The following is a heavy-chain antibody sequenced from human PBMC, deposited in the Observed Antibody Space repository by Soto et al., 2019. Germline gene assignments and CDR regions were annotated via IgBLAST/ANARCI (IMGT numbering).Heavy chain of an antibody. D-gene: IGHD2-15*01. J-gene: IGHJ4*02. Sequence: PSQTLSLTFAISGDSVSNNSAAWNWIRQPPWRGLEWLGRTYYRSKWYSDYALSVKSRITINPDTSKNQFSLQLNSVTPEDAAMYYCARIVGGSSDYWGQGTLVTVSS. V-gene: IGHV6-1*01. CDR3: ARIVGGSSDY. CDR1: GDSVSNNSAA. CDR2: TYYRSKWYS.